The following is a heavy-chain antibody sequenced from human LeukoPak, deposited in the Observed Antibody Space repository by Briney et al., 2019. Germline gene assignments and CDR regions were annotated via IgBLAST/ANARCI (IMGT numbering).Heavy chain of an antibody. CDR2: IYYSGST. J-gene: IGHJ5*02. D-gene: IGHD3-10*01. V-gene: IGHV4-59*01. Sequence: PSETLSLTCTVSGGSISSYYWSWIRQPPGKGLEWIGYIYYSGSTNYNPSLKSRVTISVDTSKNQFSLKLSSVTAVDTAVYYCAGPSGSNWFDPWGQGTLVTVSS. CDR1: GGSISSYY. CDR3: AGPSGSNWFDP.